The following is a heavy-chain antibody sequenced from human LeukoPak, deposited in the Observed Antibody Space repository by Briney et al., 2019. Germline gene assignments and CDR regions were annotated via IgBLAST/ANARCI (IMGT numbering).Heavy chain of an antibody. CDR1: GFTFSSTG. CDR3: ATEGGSLNKIHY. J-gene: IGHJ4*02. Sequence: PGKSMRLPCAASGFTFSSTGMHCVRQAPGKGMEWVSVIWYDGSNKYYADSVKGRFTITRDNSHNTLYLQMNSLRAEDTAVYYCATEGGSLNKIHYWGQGTLVTVSS. V-gene: IGHV3-33*01. D-gene: IGHD1-26*01. CDR2: IWYDGSNK.